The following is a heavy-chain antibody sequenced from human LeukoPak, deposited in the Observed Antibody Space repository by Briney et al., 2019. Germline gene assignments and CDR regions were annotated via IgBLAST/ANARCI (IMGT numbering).Heavy chain of an antibody. Sequence: GGSLRLSCAASGYTFSSYSMNWVRQAPGKGLEWVSSISSSSSYIYYADSVKGRFTISRDNSKSTLYLQMNSLRAEDTAVYYCARDSGFSGTQRGEYWGQGTLVTVSS. CDR1: GYTFSSYS. CDR3: ARDSGFSGTQRGEY. CDR2: ISSSSSYI. D-gene: IGHD3/OR15-3a*01. J-gene: IGHJ4*02. V-gene: IGHV3-21*01.